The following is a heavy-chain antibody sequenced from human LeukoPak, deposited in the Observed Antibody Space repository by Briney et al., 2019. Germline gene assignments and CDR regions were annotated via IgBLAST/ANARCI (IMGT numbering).Heavy chain of an antibody. CDR2: ISGSDGST. CDR3: AKEWSSLGEPLFDF. J-gene: IGHJ4*02. V-gene: IGHV3-23*01. CDR1: GFSFRIYA. Sequence: GGSLRLSCAASGFSFRIYAMSWVRQAPGKGLGWVSGISGSDGSTYYADSVKGRFTISRDNSENTLYLQMNSLRAEDTAVYYCAKEWSSLGEPLFDFWGQGTLVTVSS. D-gene: IGHD2-15*01.